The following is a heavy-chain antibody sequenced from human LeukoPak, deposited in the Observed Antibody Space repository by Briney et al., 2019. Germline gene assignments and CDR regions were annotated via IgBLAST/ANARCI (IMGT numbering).Heavy chain of an antibody. CDR2: IWNDGSDK. J-gene: IGHJ4*02. Sequence: GGSLTLSCAASGFTFSSYGMHWARQAPGKGLEWVAVIWNDGSDKYYADSVKGGFTISRENSKNTLYLQMNSLSADDAAVYYSADPSRGSGSFLIDFWGQGTLVSVSA. V-gene: IGHV3-33*01. CDR3: ADPSRGSGSFLIDF. CDR1: GFTFSSYG. D-gene: IGHD1-26*01.